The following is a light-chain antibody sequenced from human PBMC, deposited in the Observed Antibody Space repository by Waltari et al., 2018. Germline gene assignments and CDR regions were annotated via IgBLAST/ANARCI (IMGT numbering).Light chain of an antibody. Sequence: QSALTRPASVSGPPGQSITISCTGTTSDVGGYNYVSWYQQHPGKAPKLMIYEVSNRPSGVSNRFSGSKSGNTASLTISGLQAEDEADYYCSSYTSSSPVVFGGGTKLTVL. V-gene: IGLV2-14*01. J-gene: IGLJ2*01. CDR2: EVS. CDR3: SSYTSSSPVV. CDR1: TSDVGGYNY.